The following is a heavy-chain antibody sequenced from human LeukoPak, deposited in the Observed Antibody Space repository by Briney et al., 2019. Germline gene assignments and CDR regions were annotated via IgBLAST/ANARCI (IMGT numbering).Heavy chain of an antibody. CDR2: INHSGST. D-gene: IGHD1-1*01. CDR1: GGSFSGYY. V-gene: IGHV4-34*01. CDR3: AREGTSGTHLNWFDP. Sequence: PSETLSLTCAVYGGSFSGYYWSWIRQPPGKGLEWIGEINHSGSTNYNPSPKSRVTISVDTSKNQFSLKLSSVTAADTAVYYCAREGTSGTHLNWFDPWGQGTLVTVSS. J-gene: IGHJ5*02.